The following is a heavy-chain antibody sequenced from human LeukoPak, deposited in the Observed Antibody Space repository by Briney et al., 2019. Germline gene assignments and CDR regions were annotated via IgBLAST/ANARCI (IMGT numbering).Heavy chain of an antibody. CDR2: IKQDGSEK. CDR1: GFTFSSYW. V-gene: IGHV3-7*01. J-gene: IGHJ6*03. CDR3: ARETTVTLSSDYYYYMDV. Sequence: GGSLRLSCAASGFTFSSYWMSWVRQAPGKGLEWVANIKQDGSEKYYVDSVKGRFTISRDNAKNTLYLQMNSLRAEDTAVYYCARETTVTLSSDYYYYMDVWGKGTTVTVSS. D-gene: IGHD4-17*01.